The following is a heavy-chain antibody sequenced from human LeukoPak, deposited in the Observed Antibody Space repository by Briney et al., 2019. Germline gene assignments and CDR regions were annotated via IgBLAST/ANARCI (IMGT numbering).Heavy chain of an antibody. J-gene: IGHJ4*02. D-gene: IGHD5-12*01. CDR3: ARGVDSGDDY. CDR1: GGSFSSYY. V-gene: IGHV4-34*01. CDR2: INHNGST. Sequence: SETLSLTCAVYGGSFSSYYWSWIRQPPGKGLEWIGEINHNGSTNYNPSLKSRITISVDSSNKQFSLKLSSVTAADTAVYYCARGVDSGDDYWGQGTLVTVSS.